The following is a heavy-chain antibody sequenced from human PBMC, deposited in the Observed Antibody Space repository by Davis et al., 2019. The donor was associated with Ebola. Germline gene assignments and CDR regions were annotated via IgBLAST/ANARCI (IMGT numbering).Heavy chain of an antibody. Sequence: PSETLSLTCTVSGGSISRDYWSWIRQPPGEGLEWIGYIYSSGSTNYNPSLKSRLTISMDTSKNQFFLKLSSVTAADTAVYYCARVRVAEARIDYWGQGILVTVSS. CDR3: ARVRVAEARIDY. D-gene: IGHD6-13*01. V-gene: IGHV4-59*01. CDR1: GGSISRDY. CDR2: IYSSGST. J-gene: IGHJ4*02.